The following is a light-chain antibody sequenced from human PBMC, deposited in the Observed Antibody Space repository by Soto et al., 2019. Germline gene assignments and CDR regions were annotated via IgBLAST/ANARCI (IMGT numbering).Light chain of an antibody. Sequence: DIQMTQSPSSLSASVGDRVTITCRASQGITNYLAWYQQKPGKVPKLLIYAASTLQSGVPSRFRGSGSGTDFTLSISSLQPEDVATYYCQEYNSAPFTFGPGTKVDIK. CDR3: QEYNSAPFT. CDR1: QGITNY. V-gene: IGKV1-27*01. CDR2: AAS. J-gene: IGKJ3*01.